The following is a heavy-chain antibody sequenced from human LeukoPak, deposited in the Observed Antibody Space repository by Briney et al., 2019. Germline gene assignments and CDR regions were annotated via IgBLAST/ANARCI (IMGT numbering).Heavy chain of an antibody. CDR1: GGSFSGYY. Sequence: SETLSLTCAVYGGSFSGYYWSWIRQPPGKGLEWIGEINHSGSTNYNPSLESRVTISVDTSKNQFSLKLSSVTAADTAVYYCARMSREAAAGTNFDYWGQGTLVTVSS. CDR2: INHSGST. D-gene: IGHD6-13*01. CDR3: ARMSREAAAGTNFDY. V-gene: IGHV4-34*01. J-gene: IGHJ4*02.